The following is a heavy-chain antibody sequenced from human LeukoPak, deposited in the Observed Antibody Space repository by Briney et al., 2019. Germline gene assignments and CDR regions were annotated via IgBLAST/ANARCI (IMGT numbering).Heavy chain of an antibody. Sequence: GGSLRLSCEAFGFTFSDYKMHWVRQTPGKGLEWVAIMSFDGTTQYYADSVKGRFTISRDNAKNSLYLQMNSLRAEDTAFYYCAKDNRRHYTSGPNPDSLHWGQGALVTVSS. CDR3: AKDNRRHYTSGPNPDSLH. CDR1: GFTFSDYK. D-gene: IGHD6-19*01. V-gene: IGHV3-30*04. J-gene: IGHJ4*02. CDR2: MSFDGTTQ.